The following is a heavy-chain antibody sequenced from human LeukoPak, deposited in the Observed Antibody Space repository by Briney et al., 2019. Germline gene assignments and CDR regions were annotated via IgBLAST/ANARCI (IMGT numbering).Heavy chain of an antibody. J-gene: IGHJ4*02. V-gene: IGHV1-24*01. CDR2: FDPEDGET. CDR1: GYTLTELS. CDR3: ATAPIVGATFFDY. D-gene: IGHD1-26*01. Sequence: GASVKVSCKVSGYTLTELSMHWVRQAPGKGLEWMGGFDPEDGETIYAQRFQGRVTMTEDTSTDTAYMELSSLRSEDTAVYYCATAPIVGATFFDYWGQGTLVTVSS.